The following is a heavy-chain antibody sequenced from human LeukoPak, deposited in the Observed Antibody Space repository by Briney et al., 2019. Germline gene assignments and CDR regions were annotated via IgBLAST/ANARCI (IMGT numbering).Heavy chain of an antibody. V-gene: IGHV5-51*01. CDR1: GYSFTTYW. CDR2: IYPGDSDT. J-gene: IGHJ4*02. Sequence: GESLKISCKGSGYSFTTYWIVWVRQMPGKGLEWMGIIYPGDSDTRYSPSFQGQVTISAGKSINTAYLQWSSLKASDSAIYYCARLSIVGATLNFFDYWGQGTLVTVSS. D-gene: IGHD1-26*01. CDR3: ARLSIVGATLNFFDY.